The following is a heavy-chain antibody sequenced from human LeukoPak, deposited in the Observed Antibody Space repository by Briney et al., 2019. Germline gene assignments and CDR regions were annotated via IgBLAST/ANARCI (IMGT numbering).Heavy chain of an antibody. V-gene: IGHV3-21*01. Sequence: GGSLRLSCAASGFTFSSYSMNWVRQAPGKGLEWVSSISSSSSYIYYADSVKGRFTISRDNAKNSLYLQMNSLRAEDTAVYYCARSVVAVAGTTLYYMDVWGKGTTVTVSS. CDR1: GFTFSSYS. J-gene: IGHJ6*03. CDR3: ARSVVAVAGTTLYYMDV. CDR2: ISSSSSYI. D-gene: IGHD6-19*01.